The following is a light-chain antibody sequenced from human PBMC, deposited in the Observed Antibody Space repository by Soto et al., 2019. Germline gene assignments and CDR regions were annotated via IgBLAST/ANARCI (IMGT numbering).Light chain of an antibody. CDR1: QSVSNN. Sequence: EIVMTQAPATLSVSPGERATLSCRASQSVSNNLAWYQQKPGQAPRLLIYAASSRATGIPDRFSGSGSGTDFSLTISRLEAEDFAVYYCQQYGSSPRTFGQGTKVDIK. J-gene: IGKJ1*01. CDR3: QQYGSSPRT. V-gene: IGKV3-20*01. CDR2: AAS.